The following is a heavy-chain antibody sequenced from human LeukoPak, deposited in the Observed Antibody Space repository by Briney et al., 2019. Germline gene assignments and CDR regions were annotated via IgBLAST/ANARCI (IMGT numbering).Heavy chain of an antibody. Sequence: PSEALSLTCAVYGGSFSGYYWSWIRQPPGKGLEWIGEINHSGSTNYNPSLKSRVTISVDTSKNQFSLKLSSVTAADTAVYYCARRYSSSWYPSPFDPWGQGTLVTVSS. V-gene: IGHV4-34*01. CDR3: ARRYSSSWYPSPFDP. CDR1: GGSFSGYY. D-gene: IGHD6-13*01. J-gene: IGHJ5*02. CDR2: INHSGST.